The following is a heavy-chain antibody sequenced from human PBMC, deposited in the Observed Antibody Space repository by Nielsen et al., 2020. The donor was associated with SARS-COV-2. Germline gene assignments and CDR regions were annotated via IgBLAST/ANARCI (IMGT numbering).Heavy chain of an antibody. D-gene: IGHD5-18*01. CDR1: GYTFTSYA. V-gene: IGHV1-3*01. J-gene: IGHJ6*03. Sequence: ASVKVSCKASGYTFTSYAMHWVRQAPGQRLEWMGWINAGNGNTKYSQKFQGRVTITRDTSASTAYMELSSLRSEDTAVYYCAREIRGYYYYYYYMDVWGKGTTVTVSS. CDR3: AREIRGYYYYYYYMDV. CDR2: INAGNGNT.